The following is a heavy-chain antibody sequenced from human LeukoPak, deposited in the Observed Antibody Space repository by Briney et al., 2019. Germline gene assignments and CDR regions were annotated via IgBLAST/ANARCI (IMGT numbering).Heavy chain of an antibody. V-gene: IGHV4-31*03. CDR2: IYYSGST. CDR1: GGSISSGGYY. CDR3: ARAADYGDSFDY. D-gene: IGHD4-17*01. Sequence: RPSETLSLTCTVSGGSISSGGYYWSWIRQHPGKGLEWIGYIYYSGSTYYNPSLKSRVTISVDTSKNQFSLKLSSVTAADTAVYYCARAADYGDSFDYWGQGTLVTVSS. J-gene: IGHJ4*02.